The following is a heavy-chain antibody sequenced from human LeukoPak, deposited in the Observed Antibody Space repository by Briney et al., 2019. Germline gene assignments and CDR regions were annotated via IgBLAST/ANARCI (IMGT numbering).Heavy chain of an antibody. Sequence: ASVKVSCKTSGYIFSNHYIHWVRQAPGQGPEWMGIIRPSSGRADYTQKFQGRVTMTRDMSTTTVYMELTTLGSDDTAVYFCAREPPESSYFHYWGQGTLVPVSS. CDR3: AREPPESSYFHY. D-gene: IGHD2/OR15-2a*01. V-gene: IGHV1-46*01. J-gene: IGHJ4*02. CDR2: IRPSSGRA. CDR1: GYIFSNHY.